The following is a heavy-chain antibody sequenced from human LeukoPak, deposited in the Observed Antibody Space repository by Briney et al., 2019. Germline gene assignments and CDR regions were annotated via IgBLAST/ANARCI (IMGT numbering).Heavy chain of an antibody. J-gene: IGHJ4*02. CDR3: AKNMVRGVTWGFDY. V-gene: IGHV3-30*18. Sequence: GRSLRLSCAASGFTFSSYGMHWVRQAPGKGLEWVAVISYDGSNKYYADSVKGRFTISRDNSKNTLYLQMNSLRAEDTAVYYCAKNMVRGVTWGFDYWGQGTLVTVSS. CDR1: GFTFSSYG. CDR2: ISYDGSNK. D-gene: IGHD3-10*01.